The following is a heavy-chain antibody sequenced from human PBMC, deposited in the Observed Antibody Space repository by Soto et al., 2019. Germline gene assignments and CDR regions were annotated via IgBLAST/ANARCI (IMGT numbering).Heavy chain of an antibody. CDR3: ARDRDDYGSGNYYNRIDF. CDR2: IIPIFGTA. CDR1: GGTFSSYA. V-gene: IGHV1-69*13. Sequence: ASVKVSCKASGGTFSSYAISWVRQAPGQGLEWMGGIIPIFGTANYAQKFQGRVTITADESTTTSYMELSRLKSEDTAVYYCARDRDDYGSGNYYNRIDFWGQGTLVTV. D-gene: IGHD3-10*01. J-gene: IGHJ4*02.